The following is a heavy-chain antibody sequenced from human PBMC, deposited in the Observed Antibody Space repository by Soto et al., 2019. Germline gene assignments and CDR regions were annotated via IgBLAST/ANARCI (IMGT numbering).Heavy chain of an antibody. D-gene: IGHD3-16*01. CDR2: ISGSGGRS. CDR3: AKAYFVWSSEQPYYFDY. Sequence: EVQLLDSGGGLVQPGGSLRLSCAASVFSFSNYAMTWVRQGPRKGLEWGSGISGSGGRSYYADSVKGRFTISRDNSKSTLYLQMNSLRAEDTAVYHSAKAYFVWSSEQPYYFDYWGQGTLVTVSS. V-gene: IGHV3-23*01. J-gene: IGHJ4*02. CDR1: VFSFSNYA.